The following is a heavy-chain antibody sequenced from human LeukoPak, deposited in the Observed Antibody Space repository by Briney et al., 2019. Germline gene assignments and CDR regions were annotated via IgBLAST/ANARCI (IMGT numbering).Heavy chain of an antibody. J-gene: IGHJ4*02. V-gene: IGHV3-30*02. CDR2: IRSDGSDE. CDR3: AKVRWDNSGWYYLDS. D-gene: IGHD6-19*01. CDR1: GLTFDRCG. Sequence: GGSLRLSCAASGLTFDRCGMHWVRQAPGKGLEWVTFIRSDGSDEYYADSVKGRFTISRDDSKNTLYLQMNSLRAEDTAVYYCAKVRWDNSGWYYLDSWGQGTLVTVSS.